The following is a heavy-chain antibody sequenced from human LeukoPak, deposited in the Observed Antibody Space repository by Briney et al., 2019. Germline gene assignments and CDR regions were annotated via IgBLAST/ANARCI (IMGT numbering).Heavy chain of an antibody. CDR2: IDSDGIST. CDR3: ARAITGDTVSTFDP. V-gene: IGHV3-74*01. CDR1: GFTFSSYW. J-gene: IGHJ5*02. D-gene: IGHD2-2*01. Sequence: QPGGSLRLSCAASGFTFSSYWMHWVRQAPGKGLVRVSRIDSDGISTSYADSVKGRFTISRDNAKNTLYLQMNSLRAEDTAVYFCARAITGDTVSTFDPWGQGTLVTVSS.